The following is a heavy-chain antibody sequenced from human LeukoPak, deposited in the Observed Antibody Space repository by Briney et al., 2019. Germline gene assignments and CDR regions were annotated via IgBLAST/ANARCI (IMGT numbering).Heavy chain of an antibody. CDR3: ARDGESYDSSGYYDR. Sequence: SLRLSCAASGFTFSSCGMHWVRQAPGKGLEWVAVIWYDGSNKYYADSVKGRFTISRDNSKNTLYLQMNSLRAEDTAVYYCARDGESYDSSGYYDRWGQGTLVTVSS. V-gene: IGHV3-33*01. CDR2: IWYDGSNK. D-gene: IGHD3-22*01. J-gene: IGHJ5*02. CDR1: GFTFSSCG.